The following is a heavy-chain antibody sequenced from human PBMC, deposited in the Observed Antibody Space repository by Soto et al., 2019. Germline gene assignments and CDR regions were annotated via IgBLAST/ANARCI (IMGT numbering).Heavy chain of an antibody. J-gene: IGHJ4*02. D-gene: IGHD3-10*01. Sequence: GASLKLACKAAGYTFTSYGSSWVRQAPGQGLEWMGWISAYNGNTNYAQKLQGRVTMTTDTSTSTAYMELRSLRSDDTAVYYCARGAVRGWIVWWGQGTLVTVSS. V-gene: IGHV1-18*04. CDR1: GYTFTSYG. CDR2: ISAYNGNT. CDR3: ARGAVRGWIVW.